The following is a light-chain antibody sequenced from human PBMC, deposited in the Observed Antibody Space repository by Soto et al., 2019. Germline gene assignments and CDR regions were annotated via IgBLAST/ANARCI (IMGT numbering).Light chain of an antibody. CDR1: QSICTY. J-gene: IGKJ5*01. V-gene: IGKV1-39*01. CDR3: QQSYSALRLT. CDR2: ATS. Sequence: DIQMTQSPSSLSASVGDRVTITCRASQSICTYLNWYQQKPGKAPKVLIYATSSLQSGVPSRFSGSGSGTDFTLTISSLQPEDFATYYCQQSYSALRLTFGQGTRLE.